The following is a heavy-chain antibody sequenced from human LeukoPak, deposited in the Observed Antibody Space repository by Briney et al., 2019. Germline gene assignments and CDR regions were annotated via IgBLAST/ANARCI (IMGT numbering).Heavy chain of an antibody. J-gene: IGHJ6*02. CDR3: ARERVQQLAPNYYYYYGMDV. V-gene: IGHV6-1*01. Sequence: SRTLSLTCAISGDSVSSNSAAWNWIRQSPSRGLEWLGRTYYRSKWYNDYAVSVKSRITINPDTSKSQFSLQPNSVTPEDTAVYYCARERVQQLAPNYYYYYGMDVWGQGTTVTVSS. D-gene: IGHD6-13*01. CDR2: TYYRSKWYN. CDR1: GDSVSSNSAA.